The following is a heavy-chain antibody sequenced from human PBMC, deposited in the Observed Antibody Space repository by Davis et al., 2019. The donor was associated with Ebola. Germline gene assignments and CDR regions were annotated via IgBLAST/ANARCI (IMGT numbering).Heavy chain of an antibody. CDR1: GFTFGTSA. CDR2: SSASGSGT. CDR3: AKVDTLELLYYFDY. D-gene: IGHD1-7*01. V-gene: IGHV3-23*01. J-gene: IGHJ4*02. Sequence: PGGSLRLSCTASGFTFGTSAMSWVRQAPGKGLEYVSGSSASGSGTLYADSVKGRFTISRDNSKNTLYLQMNSLRAEDTAVYYCAKVDTLELLYYFDYWGQGTLVTVSS.